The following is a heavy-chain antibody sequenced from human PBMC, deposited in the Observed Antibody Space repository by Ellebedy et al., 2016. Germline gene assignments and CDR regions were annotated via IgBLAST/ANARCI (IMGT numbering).Heavy chain of an antibody. CDR1: GYRFTRYW. D-gene: IGHD3-22*01. CDR2: IDPGDSDT. Sequence: KVSXXGFGYRFTRYWIGWVRQMPGKGLEWMGIIDPGDSDTRYSPSFQGQVTISADKSISTAYLQWSSLKASDTAMYYCARRYYYDTSGYDFDYWGQGTLVTVSS. CDR3: ARRYYYDTSGYDFDY. V-gene: IGHV5-51*01. J-gene: IGHJ4*02.